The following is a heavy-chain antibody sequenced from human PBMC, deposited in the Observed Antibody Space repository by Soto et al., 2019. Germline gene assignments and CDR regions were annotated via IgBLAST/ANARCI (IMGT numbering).Heavy chain of an antibody. D-gene: IGHD6-6*01. V-gene: IGHV1-69*05. CDR3: ARGRVAARPFVGYYYYYGMDV. CDR2: IIPIFGTA. J-gene: IGHJ6*02. CDR1: GGTFSSYA. Sequence: GASVKVSCKASGGTFSSYAISWVRQAPGQGLEWMGGIIPIFGTANYAQKFQGRVTMTTDTSTSTAYMELRSLRSDDTAVYYCARGRVAARPFVGYYYYYGMDVWGQGTTVTVSS.